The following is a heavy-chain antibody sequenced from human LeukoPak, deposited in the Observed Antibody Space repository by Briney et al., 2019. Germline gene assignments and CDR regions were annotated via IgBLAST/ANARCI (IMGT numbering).Heavy chain of an antibody. CDR2: IIPILGIA. Sequence: SVKVSCKASGGTFSSYAISWVRRAPGQGLEWMGRIIPILGIANYAQKFQGRVTITADKSTSTAYMELSSLRSEDTAVYYCASHVEMVTGPMNYWGQGTLVTVSS. CDR3: ASHVEMVTGPMNY. D-gene: IGHD5-18*01. J-gene: IGHJ4*02. V-gene: IGHV1-69*04. CDR1: GGTFSSYA.